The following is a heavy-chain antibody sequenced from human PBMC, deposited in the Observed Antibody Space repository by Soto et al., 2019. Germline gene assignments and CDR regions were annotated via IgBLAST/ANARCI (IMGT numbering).Heavy chain of an antibody. CDR1: GDSVSNSGYY. CDR2: VSFSGSK. D-gene: IGHD6-13*01. CDR3: ARGSTWQGRDRFDP. Sequence: QLLLQESGPGLVKPSETLSLTCTVSGDSVSNSGYYWGGIRQSPGKRLEWIGSVSFSGSKYYNPSLRSRVTSSVDTSKTLISLKLRSVTAADTAVYYCARGSTWQGRDRFDPWGQGTLVTVSS. V-gene: IGHV4-39*01. J-gene: IGHJ5*02.